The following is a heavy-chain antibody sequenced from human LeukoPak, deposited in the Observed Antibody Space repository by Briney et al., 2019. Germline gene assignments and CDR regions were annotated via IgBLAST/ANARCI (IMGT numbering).Heavy chain of an antibody. CDR2: ISHSGST. V-gene: IGHV4-34*01. CDR1: GGSFSGYY. CDR3: ARVSHFYYYYGMDV. Sequence: SETLSLTCAAYGGSFSGYYWSWIRQPPGKGLEWIGEISHSGSTNYNPSLKSRVTISVDTSKNQFSLKLSSVTAADTAVYYCARVSHFYYYYGMDVWGQGTTVTVSS. J-gene: IGHJ6*02.